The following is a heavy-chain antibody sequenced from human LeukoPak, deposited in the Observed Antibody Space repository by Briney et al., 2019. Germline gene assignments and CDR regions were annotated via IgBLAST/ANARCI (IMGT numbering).Heavy chain of an antibody. D-gene: IGHD2-2*01. Sequence: SQTLSLTCTVSGGSISSGDYYWSWIRRPPGKGLEWIGYIYYSGSTYYNPSLKSRVTISVDTSKNQFSLKLSSVTAADTAVYYCARPRGYCSSTSCYRYMDVWGKGTTVTVSS. CDR3: ARPRGYCSSTSCYRYMDV. J-gene: IGHJ6*03. CDR2: IYYSGST. CDR1: GGSISSGDYY. V-gene: IGHV4-30-4*08.